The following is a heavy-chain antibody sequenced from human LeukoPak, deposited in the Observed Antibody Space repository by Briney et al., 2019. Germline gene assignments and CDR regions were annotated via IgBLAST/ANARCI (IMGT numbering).Heavy chain of an antibody. CDR3: AKDRNSEGGAAKNY. J-gene: IGHJ4*02. V-gene: IGHV3-23*01. CDR2: ISGSGGGT. D-gene: IGHD1-26*01. CDR1: GSTFSSYV. Sequence: GGSLRLSCAASGSTFSSYVMSWVRQAPGKGLEWVSGISGSGGGTYYADSVKGRFTISRDNSKNTLYLQMNSLRAEDTAVYYCAKDRNSEGGAAKNYWGQGTLVTVSS.